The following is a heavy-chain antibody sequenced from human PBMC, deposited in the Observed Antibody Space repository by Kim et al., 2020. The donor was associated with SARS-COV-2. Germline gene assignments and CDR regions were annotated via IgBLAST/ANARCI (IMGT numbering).Heavy chain of an antibody. Sequence: GGSLRVSCEVSGFIFSDYAMSWVRQAPGKGLEWVSIISGSGDDTHYADSVKGRFTVSRDNSKNTLHLQMNSLRADDTAVYYCARAPRVVTHYFNYWGQGT. J-gene: IGHJ4*02. CDR3: ARAPRVVTHYFNY. CDR2: ISGSGDDT. CDR1: GFIFSDYA. V-gene: IGHV3-23*01. D-gene: IGHD3-3*01.